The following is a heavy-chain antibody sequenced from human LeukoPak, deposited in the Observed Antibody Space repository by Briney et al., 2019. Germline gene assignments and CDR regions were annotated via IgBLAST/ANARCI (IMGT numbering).Heavy chain of an antibody. V-gene: IGHV3-30-3*01. J-gene: IGHJ4*02. D-gene: IGHD6-13*01. CDR3: ARAGYSRGNGFFDY. Sequence: GGSLRLSCAASGFTFSSYAMHWVRQAPGKGLEWVAVISYDGSNKYYADSVKGRFTISRDNSKDTLYLQMNSLRAEDTAVYYCARAGYSRGNGFFDYWGQGTLVTVSS. CDR1: GFTFSSYA. CDR2: ISYDGSNK.